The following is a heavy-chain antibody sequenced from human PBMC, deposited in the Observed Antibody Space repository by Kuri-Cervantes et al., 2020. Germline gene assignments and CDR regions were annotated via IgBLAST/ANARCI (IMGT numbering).Heavy chain of an antibody. CDR3: ASPLYFDWLLLAFDI. Sequence: GSLRLSCAVSGGSISSSNWWSWVRQPPGKGLEWIGEIYHSGSTNYNPSLKSRVTISVDKSKNQFSLKLSSVTAADTAVYYCASPLYFDWLLLAFDIWGQGTMVTVSS. J-gene: IGHJ3*02. CDR2: IYHSGST. CDR1: GGSISSSNW. V-gene: IGHV4-4*02. D-gene: IGHD3-9*01.